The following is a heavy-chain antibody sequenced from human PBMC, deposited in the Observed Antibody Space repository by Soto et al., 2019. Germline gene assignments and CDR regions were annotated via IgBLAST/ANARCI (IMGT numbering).Heavy chain of an antibody. J-gene: IGHJ6*02. Sequence: SLKICFAASGFTFSDYYMSWIRQAPGKGLEWVSYISSSSSYTNYADSVKGRFTISRDNAKNSLYLQMNSLRAEDTAVYYCARDRYCSSTSCSNYYYYGMDVWGQGTTVTVSS. V-gene: IGHV3-11*06. CDR1: GFTFSDYY. CDR3: ARDRYCSSTSCSNYYYYGMDV. D-gene: IGHD2-2*01. CDR2: ISSSSSYT.